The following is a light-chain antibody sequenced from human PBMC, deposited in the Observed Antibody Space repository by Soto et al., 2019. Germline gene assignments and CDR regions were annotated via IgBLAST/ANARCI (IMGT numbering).Light chain of an antibody. V-gene: IGLV2-14*03. Sequence: QSALTLPASVSGSPGQSITFACTGTSSDVGSYDYVSWHQQHPGKAPKLIIYDVNNRPSGVPSRFSGSKSGNTASLIISGLQTEDEADYYCCAYSTSGTHVFGTGTKVTVL. CDR2: DVN. CDR1: SSDVGSYDY. J-gene: IGLJ1*01. CDR3: CAYSTSGTHV.